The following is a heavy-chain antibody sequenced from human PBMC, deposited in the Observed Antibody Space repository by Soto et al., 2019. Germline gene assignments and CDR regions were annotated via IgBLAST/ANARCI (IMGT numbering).Heavy chain of an antibody. Sequence: GGSLRLFCAASGCTFSSYGIHWVLQAARKGLVWVSSIKSDRSSTSYADPAKGRFTISRDNAKNTLYLQMNSVRAEDTAVYYCARDQNNMVRGPYDYGMDVWGHGTTVTVSS. CDR3: ARDQNNMVRGPYDYGMDV. CDR1: GCTFSSYG. D-gene: IGHD3-10*01. V-gene: IGHV3-74*01. J-gene: IGHJ6*02. CDR2: IKSDRSST.